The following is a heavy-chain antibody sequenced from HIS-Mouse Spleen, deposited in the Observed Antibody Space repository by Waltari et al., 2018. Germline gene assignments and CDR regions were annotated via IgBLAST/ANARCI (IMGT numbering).Heavy chain of an antibody. V-gene: IGHV4-39*07. CDR1: GGSLSIRSSY. CDR2: IYYSGST. D-gene: IGHD6-13*01. J-gene: IGHJ2*01. Sequence: QLQLQESGPGLVKPSETLSLTCTVSGGSLSIRSSYWGWNGKPPGKGLEWIGRIYYSGSTYYNPSLKSRVTISVDTSKNQFSLKLSSVTAADTAVYYCAREIPYSSSWYDWYFDLWGRGTLVTVSS. CDR3: AREIPYSSSWYDWYFDL.